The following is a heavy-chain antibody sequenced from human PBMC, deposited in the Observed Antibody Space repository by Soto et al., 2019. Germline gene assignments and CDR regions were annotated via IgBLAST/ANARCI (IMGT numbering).Heavy chain of an antibody. CDR1: GGSISSYY. Sequence: PSETLSLTCTVSGGSISSYYWSWIRQPPGKGLEWIGYIYYSGITNYNPSLKSRVTISVDTSKNQFSLKLSSVTAADTAVYYCARYKSNYYYGMDVWGQGTKVTVSS. CDR3: ARYKSNYYYGMDV. CDR2: IYYSGIT. D-gene: IGHD1-20*01. J-gene: IGHJ6*02. V-gene: IGHV4-59*01.